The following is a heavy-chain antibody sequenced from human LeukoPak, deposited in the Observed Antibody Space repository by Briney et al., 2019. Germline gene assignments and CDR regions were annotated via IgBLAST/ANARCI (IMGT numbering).Heavy chain of an antibody. Sequence: GGSLRLSCAASGFTFSNYWMTWLRQAPGKGLEWVAVISYDGSNKYYADSVKGRFTISRDNSKNTLYLQMNSLRAEDTAVYYCARSRVVAATTFDYWGQGTLVTVSS. J-gene: IGHJ4*02. CDR1: GFTFSNYW. CDR2: ISYDGSNK. D-gene: IGHD2-15*01. CDR3: ARSRVVAATTFDY. V-gene: IGHV3-30*03.